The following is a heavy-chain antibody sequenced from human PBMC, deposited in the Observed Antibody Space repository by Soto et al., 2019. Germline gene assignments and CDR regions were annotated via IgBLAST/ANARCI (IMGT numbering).Heavy chain of an antibody. CDR2: IYYSGST. CDR3: ASSNIAAAGFYYYALDV. V-gene: IGHV4-31*03. D-gene: IGHD6-13*01. CDR1: GGSISSGGYY. J-gene: IGHJ6*02. Sequence: SETLSLTCTVSGGSISSGGYYWSWIRQHPGKGLEWIGYIYYSGSTYYNPSLKSRVTISVDTSKNQFSLKLSSVTAADTAVYYCASSNIAAAGFYYYALDVWGRGTTVTVSS.